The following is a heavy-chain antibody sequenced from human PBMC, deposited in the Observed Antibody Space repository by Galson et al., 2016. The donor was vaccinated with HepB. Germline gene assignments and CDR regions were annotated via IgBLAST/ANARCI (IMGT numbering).Heavy chain of an antibody. V-gene: IGHV1-3*01. Sequence: SVKASCKASGYIFSRYVTHWVRQAPGHSLEWMGWINGGNGNTMYSPKFQGRITITRDTFATTAYLEVSSLRLEDGGVYYFERGEEHIAYFDDGRRDLDQWGQGTRVTVSS. J-gene: IGHJ1*01. CDR3: ERGEEHIAYFDDGRRDLDQ. CDR1: GYIFSRYV. D-gene: IGHD3-22*01. CDR2: INGGNGNT.